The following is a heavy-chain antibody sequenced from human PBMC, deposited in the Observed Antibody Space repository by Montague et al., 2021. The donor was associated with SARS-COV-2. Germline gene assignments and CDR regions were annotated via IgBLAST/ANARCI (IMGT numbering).Heavy chain of an antibody. Sequence: SLRLSCAASGLTFSSYGMHWVRQAPGKGLEWVAVIWYDGSNKYYXDSVKGRFTISRDNSKNTLYLQMNSLRAEDTAVYYCARDVYYYDSSGYYYGRYYYYGMDVWGQGTTVTVSS. CDR3: ARDVYYYDSSGYYYGRYYYYGMDV. CDR1: GLTFSSYG. J-gene: IGHJ6*02. D-gene: IGHD3-22*01. CDR2: IWYDGSNK. V-gene: IGHV3-33*01.